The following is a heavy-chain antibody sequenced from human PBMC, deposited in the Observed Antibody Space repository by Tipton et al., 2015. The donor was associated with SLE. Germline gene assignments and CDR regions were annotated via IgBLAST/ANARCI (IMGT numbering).Heavy chain of an antibody. CDR1: GFTVSSNY. V-gene: IGHV3-53*05. Sequence: SLRLSCAASGFTVSSNYMTWVRQAPGKGLEWVSVIYSGGTTYYADSVKGRFTISRDNSKNTLYLQMNSLRVEDTAVYYCARGFHYDYWSSHYNEKGPRTYYFDSWGQGSLVTVSS. CDR3: ARGFHYDYWSSHYNEKGPRTYYFDS. D-gene: IGHD3-3*01. CDR2: IYSGGTT. J-gene: IGHJ4*02.